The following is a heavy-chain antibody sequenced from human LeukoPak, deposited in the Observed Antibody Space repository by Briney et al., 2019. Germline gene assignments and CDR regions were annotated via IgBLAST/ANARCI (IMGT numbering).Heavy chain of an antibody. Sequence: KAGGSLRLSCAASGFTFSNAWMSWVRQAPGKGLEWVGRIKSKTDGGTTDYAAPVKGRFTISRDDSKNTLYLQMNSLKTEDTAVYYCTRDRGVSLKGVYWGQGTLVTVSS. CDR3: TRDRGVSLKGVY. J-gene: IGHJ4*02. V-gene: IGHV3-15*01. D-gene: IGHD5/OR15-5a*01. CDR1: GFTFSNAW. CDR2: IKSKTDGGTT.